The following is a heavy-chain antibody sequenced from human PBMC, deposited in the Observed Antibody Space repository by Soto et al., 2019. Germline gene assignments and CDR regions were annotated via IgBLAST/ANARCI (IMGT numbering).Heavy chain of an antibody. V-gene: IGHV1-24*01. CDR1: GYTLTELS. CDR2: FDPEDGET. D-gene: IGHD4-4*01. Sequence: VASVKVSCKVSGYTLTELSMHWVRQAPGKGLEWMGGFDPEDGETIYAQKFQGRVTMTEDTSTDTAYMELSSLRSEDTAVYYCATDPWKTTVILYWGQGTLVTVSS. CDR3: ATDPWKTTVILY. J-gene: IGHJ4*02.